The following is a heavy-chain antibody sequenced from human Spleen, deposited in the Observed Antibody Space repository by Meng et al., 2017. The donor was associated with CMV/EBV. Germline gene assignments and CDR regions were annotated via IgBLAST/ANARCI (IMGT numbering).Heavy chain of an antibody. CDR2: ISGSGGST. J-gene: IGHJ4*02. V-gene: IGHV3-23*01. D-gene: IGHD3-10*01. CDR1: GFTFSSHA. CDR3: AKDRLGGSDFFDY. Sequence: GESLKISCATSGFTFSSHAMSWVRQAPGKGLEWVSAISGSGGSTYYADSVKGRFTISRDNSKNTLYVQMNSLRAEDTALYYCAKDRLGGSDFFDYWGQGTLVTVSS.